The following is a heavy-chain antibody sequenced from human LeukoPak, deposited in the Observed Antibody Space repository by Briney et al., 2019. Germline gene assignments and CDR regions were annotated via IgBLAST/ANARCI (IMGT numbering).Heavy chain of an antibody. V-gene: IGHV3-23*01. CDR1: GFTFSSYG. D-gene: IGHD3-10*01. J-gene: IGHJ4*02. CDR3: AKEVGFGELLPTDY. CDR2: ISGSGGST. Sequence: GGTLRLSCAASGFTFSSYGMSWVRQAPGKGLEWVSAISGSGGSTYYADSVKGRFTISRDNSKNTLYLQMNSLRAEDTAVYYCAKEVGFGELLPTDYWGQGTLVTVSS.